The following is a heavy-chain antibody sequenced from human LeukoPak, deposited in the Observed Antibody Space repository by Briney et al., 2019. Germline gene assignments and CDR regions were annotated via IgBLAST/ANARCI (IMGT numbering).Heavy chain of an antibody. CDR1: GFTFSSYA. CDR2: ISGSGDST. V-gene: IGHV3-23*01. Sequence: GGSLRLSCAASGFTFSSYAMSWVRQAPGKGLEWVSVISGSGDSTYYADSVKGRFTISRDNSKNTLYLQMNSLRAEDTAVYYCAKGRPCSSTSCYGSYFDYWGQGTLVAVSS. D-gene: IGHD2-2*01. CDR3: AKGRPCSSTSCYGSYFDY. J-gene: IGHJ4*02.